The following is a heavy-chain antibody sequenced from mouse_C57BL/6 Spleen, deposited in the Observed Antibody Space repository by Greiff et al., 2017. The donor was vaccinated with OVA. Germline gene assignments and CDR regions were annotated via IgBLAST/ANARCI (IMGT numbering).Heavy chain of an antibody. CDR2: INPNYGTT. D-gene: IGHD4-1*01. Sequence: VQLQQSGPELVKPGASVKISCKASGYSFTDYNMNWVKQSNGKSLEWIGVINPNYGTTSYNQKFKGKATLTVDQSSSTAYMQLSSLTSEDSAVYYCARAGAGTDYYAMDYWGQGTSVTVSS. J-gene: IGHJ4*01. CDR1: GYSFTDYN. CDR3: ARAGAGTDYYAMDY. V-gene: IGHV1-39*01.